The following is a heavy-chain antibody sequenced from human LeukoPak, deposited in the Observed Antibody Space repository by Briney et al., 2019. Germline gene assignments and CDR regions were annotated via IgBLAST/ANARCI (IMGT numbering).Heavy chain of an antibody. CDR2: IYSSGGT. D-gene: IGHD3-22*01. V-gene: IGHV4-39*01. Sequence: KASETLSLTCTVSDGSISSYYWSWIRQPPGKGLEWIGSIYSSGGTFYNPSLKSRVTISVDTSKNQFSLTLTSVTAADTAMYYCARHNYYDSSGYYSSFDYWGQGTLVTVSS. CDR3: ARHNYYDSSGYYSSFDY. J-gene: IGHJ4*02. CDR1: DGSISSYY.